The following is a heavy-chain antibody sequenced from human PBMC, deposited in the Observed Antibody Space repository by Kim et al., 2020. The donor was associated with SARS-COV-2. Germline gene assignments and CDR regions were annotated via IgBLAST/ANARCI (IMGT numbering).Heavy chain of an antibody. Sequence: RGSLRLSCAASGFTFSDYYMSWIRQAPGKGLEWVSYISGTTSYTKYADSVKGRFTISRDNAKNSLYLQMNSLRAEDTAVYYCARVSSGSSSWYWFDPWGQGTPVTVSS. CDR1: GFTFSDYY. V-gene: IGHV3-11*05. J-gene: IGHJ5*02. D-gene: IGHD6-13*01. CDR2: ISGTTSYT. CDR3: ARVSSGSSSWYWFDP.